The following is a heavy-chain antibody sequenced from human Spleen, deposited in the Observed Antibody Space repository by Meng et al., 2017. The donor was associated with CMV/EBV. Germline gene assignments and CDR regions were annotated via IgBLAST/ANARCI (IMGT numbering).Heavy chain of an antibody. V-gene: IGHV3-21*01. D-gene: IGHD2-2*02. Sequence: GGSLRLSCAASGFTLGSYTMDWVRQAPGKGLEWVSSISTHSNHIFYADSVRGRFTISRDNAKNSLYLQMSSLRAEDTAVYYCARDNVVVVAAAIPRHYYYYGMDVWGQGTTVTVSS. CDR1: GFTLGSYT. CDR2: ISTHSNHI. CDR3: ARDNVVVVAAAIPRHYYYYGMDV. J-gene: IGHJ6*02.